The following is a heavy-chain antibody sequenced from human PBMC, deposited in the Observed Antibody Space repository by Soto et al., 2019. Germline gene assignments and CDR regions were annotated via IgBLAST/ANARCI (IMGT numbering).Heavy chain of an antibody. D-gene: IGHD3-10*01. CDR3: AKGSWVHHGSEGGNWLDP. J-gene: IGHJ5*02. Sequence: EVQFLESGGGLVQPGGSLRLSCAASGVTFSTYAMNWVRQAPGKGLEWVSGISHSGSSTYYADSVKGRFTISRDNSKNTLFVQMNSLTAEDTAVYYCAKGSWVHHGSEGGNWLDPWGQGTLVTVSS. CDR2: ISHSGSST. CDR1: GVTFSTYA. V-gene: IGHV3-23*01.